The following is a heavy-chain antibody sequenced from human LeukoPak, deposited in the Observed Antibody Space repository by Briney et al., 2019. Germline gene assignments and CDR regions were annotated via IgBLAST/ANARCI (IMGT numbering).Heavy chain of an antibody. Sequence: GGSLRLSCAASGFTFSSYDMHWARQVTGKGLEWDSAIGTGGDTYYPGSVRGRFTISRENAKNSLYLQMNSLRAGDTAVYYCARGGSGSGSYYDYWGQGVLVTVSS. J-gene: IGHJ4*02. CDR3: ARGGSGSGSYYDY. CDR1: GFTFSSYD. D-gene: IGHD1-26*01. CDR2: IGTGGDT. V-gene: IGHV3-13*01.